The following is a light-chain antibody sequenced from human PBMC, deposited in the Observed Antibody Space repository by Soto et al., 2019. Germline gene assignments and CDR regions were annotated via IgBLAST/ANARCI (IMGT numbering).Light chain of an antibody. J-gene: IGKJ4*01. CDR3: EQVKSYPLT. Sequence: IQLTESPSSLSASVGDRVTITFRASHLISSYLACYQQKPGKAPKLLIYAAYTLQSGVPSRFSGSGSGTDFTLTISSLQPEDFATYYCEQVKSYPLTFGGGTKVDI. CDR1: HLISSY. V-gene: IGKV1-9*01. CDR2: AAY.